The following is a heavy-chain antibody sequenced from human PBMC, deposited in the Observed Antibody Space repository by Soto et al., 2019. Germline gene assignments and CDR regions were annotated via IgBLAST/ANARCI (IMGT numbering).Heavy chain of an antibody. CDR3: AEDCNLAGVYYYDYMDV. Sequence: GGSLRLSCAASGFTFSNYGMTWVRPAPGKGLEWVSSISGSGGNTYYADSVKGRFTISRDNSKNTLYLQVDSLRVEDTAVYYCAEDCNLAGVYYYDYMDVWGKGTTVTVSS. D-gene: IGHD6-19*01. CDR2: ISGSGGNT. CDR1: GFTFSNYG. J-gene: IGHJ6*03. V-gene: IGHV3-23*01.